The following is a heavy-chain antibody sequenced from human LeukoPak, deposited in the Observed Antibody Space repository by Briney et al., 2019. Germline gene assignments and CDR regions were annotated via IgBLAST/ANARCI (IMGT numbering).Heavy chain of an antibody. CDR2: IYSGGST. CDR3: ARERVWFGESDYYYGMDV. V-gene: IGHV3-53*01. CDR1: GFTVSSNY. Sequence: PGGSLRLSCAASGFTVSSNYMSWVRQAPGKGLEWVSVIYSGGSTYYADSVKGRFAISRDNSKNTLYLQMNSLRAEDTAVYYCARERVWFGESDYYYGMDVWGKGTTVTVSS. D-gene: IGHD3-10*01. J-gene: IGHJ6*04.